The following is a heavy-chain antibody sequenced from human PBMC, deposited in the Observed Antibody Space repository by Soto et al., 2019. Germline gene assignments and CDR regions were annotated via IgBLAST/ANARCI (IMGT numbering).Heavy chain of an antibody. CDR3: ARELIAEPRSRIAARPGWFDP. V-gene: IGHV4-59*01. CDR2: IYYSGST. CDR1: GGSISSYY. D-gene: IGHD6-6*01. J-gene: IGHJ5*02. Sequence: PSETLSLTCTVSGGSISSYYWSWIRQPPGKGLEWIGYIYYSGSTNYNPSLKSRVTISVDTSKNQFSLKLSSVTAADTAVHYCARELIAEPRSRIAARPGWFDPWGQGTLVTVSS.